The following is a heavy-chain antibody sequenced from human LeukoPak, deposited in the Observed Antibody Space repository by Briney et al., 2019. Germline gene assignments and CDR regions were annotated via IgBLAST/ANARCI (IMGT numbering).Heavy chain of an antibody. D-gene: IGHD6-13*01. J-gene: IGHJ4*02. CDR3: AKEGVAAAAPPPFDY. CDR2: ISSSGSTI. CDR1: GFTFSDYY. Sequence: GGSLRLSCAASGFTFSDYYMSWIRQAPGKGLEWVSYISSSGSTIYYADSVKGRFTISRDNSKNTLYLQMNSLRAEDTAVYYCAKEGVAAAAPPPFDYWGQGTLVTVSS. V-gene: IGHV3-11*01.